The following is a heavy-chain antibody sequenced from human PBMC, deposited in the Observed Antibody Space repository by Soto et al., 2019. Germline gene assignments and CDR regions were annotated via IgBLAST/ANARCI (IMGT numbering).Heavy chain of an antibody. Sequence: ASVKVSCKASGDTFSNYAITWVRQAPGQRLEWMGGIIPNFGTANYAQKLQGRVTMTTDTSTSTAYMELRSLRSDDTAVYYCASGMGAAAGIDYWGQGXLVTVYS. CDR1: GDTFSNYA. J-gene: IGHJ4*02. CDR3: ASGMGAAAGIDY. V-gene: IGHV1-18*01. CDR2: IIPNFGTA. D-gene: IGHD6-13*01.